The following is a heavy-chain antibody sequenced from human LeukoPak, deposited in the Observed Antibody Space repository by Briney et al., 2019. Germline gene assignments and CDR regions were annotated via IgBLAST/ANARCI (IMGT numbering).Heavy chain of an antibody. D-gene: IGHD2/OR15-2a*01. CDR1: GFIFSRDS. J-gene: IGHJ4*02. V-gene: IGHV3-48*01. CDR3: VRDNPRCCGVIPSNIDDY. CDR2: INGGGSPI. Sequence: GGSLRLSCAASGFIFSRDSMNWVRQAPGKGLEWVAYINGGGSPIYYADSVRGRFTISRDNAKNSLYLQMNSLRAEDTAVYYCVRDNPRCCGVIPSNIDDYWGQGTLVTVSS.